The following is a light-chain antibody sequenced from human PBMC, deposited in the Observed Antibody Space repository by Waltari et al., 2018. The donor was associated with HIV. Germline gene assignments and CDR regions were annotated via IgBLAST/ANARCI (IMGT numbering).Light chain of an antibody. V-gene: IGLV2-11*01. Sequence: QSALTQPRAVSGSPGQSVSISCTGSHSNIGTFDYVSWYQQDPGKAPKLMIYDVNKRPSGVPDRFSGSKSGSTASLTISGLQAEDEADYYCCSYGGSLTPYVFGTGTEVTVL. J-gene: IGLJ1*01. CDR1: HSNIGTFDY. CDR3: CSYGGSLTPYV. CDR2: DVN.